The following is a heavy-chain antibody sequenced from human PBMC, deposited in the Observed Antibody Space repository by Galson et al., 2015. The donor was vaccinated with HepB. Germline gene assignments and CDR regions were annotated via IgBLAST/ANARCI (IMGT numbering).Heavy chain of an antibody. V-gene: IGHV3-11*05. D-gene: IGHD1-26*01. CDR1: GFTFSDYY. CDR3: ARGGGVGATPDY. Sequence: SLRLSCAASGFTFSDYYMTWIRQAPGKGLEWLSYISGDSYYTNSADSVKGRFTISRDSAKTSLYLQMNSLRVEDTAVYYCARGGGVGATPDYWGQGALVTVSS. CDR2: ISGDSYYT. J-gene: IGHJ4*02.